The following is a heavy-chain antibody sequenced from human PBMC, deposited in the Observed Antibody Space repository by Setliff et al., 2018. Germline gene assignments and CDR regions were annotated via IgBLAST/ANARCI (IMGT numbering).Heavy chain of an antibody. J-gene: IGHJ4*02. Sequence: GGSLRLSCAASGFSFSSYAMSWVRQTPGKGLVWVSRINSDGSSTSYADSVKGRFTISRDNSKNTLYLQMNSLRPEDTAVYYCARTCSGSGCYAGLESWGQGTPVTVSS. D-gene: IGHD2-15*01. CDR2: INSDGSST. CDR3: ARTCSGSGCYAGLES. V-gene: IGHV3-74*01. CDR1: GFSFSSYA.